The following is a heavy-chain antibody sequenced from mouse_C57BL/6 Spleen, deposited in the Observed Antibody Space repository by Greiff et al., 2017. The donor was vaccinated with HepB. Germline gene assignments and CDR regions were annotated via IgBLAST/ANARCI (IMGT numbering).Heavy chain of an antibody. V-gene: IGHV1-52*01. CDR3: ARSGYGNYRDYFDY. CDR1: GYTFTSYW. Sequence: QVQLKQPGAELVRPGSSVKLSCKASGYTFTSYWMHWVKQRPIQGLEWIGNIDPSDSETHYNQKFKDKATLTVDKSSSTAYMQLSSLTSEDSAVYYCARSGYGNYRDYFDYWGQGTTLTVSS. D-gene: IGHD2-10*02. CDR2: IDPSDSET. J-gene: IGHJ2*01.